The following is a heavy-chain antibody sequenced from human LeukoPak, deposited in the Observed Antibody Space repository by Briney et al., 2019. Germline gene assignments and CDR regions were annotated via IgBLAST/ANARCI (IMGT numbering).Heavy chain of an antibody. Sequence: GASVKVSCKASGYTFTGYYMHWVRQAPGRGLEWMGWINPNSGGTNYAQKFQGRVTMTRDTSISTAYMELRSLRSDDTAVYYCARALSGWFDLWGQGTLVTVSS. CDR2: INPNSGGT. J-gene: IGHJ5*02. V-gene: IGHV1-2*02. CDR3: ARALSGWFDL. CDR1: GYTFTGYY.